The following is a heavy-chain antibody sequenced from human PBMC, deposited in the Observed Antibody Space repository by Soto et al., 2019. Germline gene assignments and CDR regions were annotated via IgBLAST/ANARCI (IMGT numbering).Heavy chain of an antibody. V-gene: IGHV4-34*01. J-gene: IGHJ4*02. CDR2: INHSGST. D-gene: IGHD4-17*01. CDR1: GGSFSGYY. Sequence: SETLSLTCAVYGGSFSGYYWSWIRQPPGKGLEWIGEINHSGSTNYNPSLKSRVTISVDTSKNQFSLKLSSVTAADTAVYYCARRPRRATVTPIDYWGQGTLVTVSS. CDR3: ARRPRRATVTPIDY.